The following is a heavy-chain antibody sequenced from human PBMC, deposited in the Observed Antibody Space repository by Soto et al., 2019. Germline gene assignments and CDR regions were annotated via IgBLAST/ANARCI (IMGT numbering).Heavy chain of an antibody. CDR1: GYSFTSYW. J-gene: IGHJ5*01. Sequence: GESLKISCKGSGYSFTSYWIGWVRQMPGKGLEWMVIIYPGDSDTRYSPSLQGQFTISADKSISTAYLQWSSLKASDTSMYYCPKHRPPRCRGGSCYSASRVRRFDSWGQGTLVTESS. CDR3: PKHRPPRCRGGSCYSASRVRRFDS. CDR2: IYPGDSDT. D-gene: IGHD2-15*01. V-gene: IGHV5-51*01.